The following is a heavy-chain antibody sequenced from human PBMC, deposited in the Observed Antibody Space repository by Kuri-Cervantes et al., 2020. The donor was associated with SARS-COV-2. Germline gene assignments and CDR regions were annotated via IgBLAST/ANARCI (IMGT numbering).Heavy chain of an antibody. V-gene: IGHV3-74*01. CDR2: INSDGSST. CDR3: ARDRTRLDYFDY. CDR1: GFTFSSYW. D-gene: IGHD2-21*01. J-gene: IGHJ4*02. Sequence: GGSLRLSCAASGFTFSSYWMHWVRQAPGKGLVWVSRINSDGSSTSYADSVKGRFTISRDNAKNTLYLQMNSLSAEDTAVYYCARDRTRLDYFDYWGQGTLVTVSS.